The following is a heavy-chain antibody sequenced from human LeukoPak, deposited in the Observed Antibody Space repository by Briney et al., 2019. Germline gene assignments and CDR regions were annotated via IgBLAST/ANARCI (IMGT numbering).Heavy chain of an antibody. CDR1: GGSISSSSYY. Sequence: SETLSLTCTVSGGSISSSSYYWGWVRQPPGKGLEWIGSIYYSGSTYYNPSLKSRVTISVDTSKNQFSLKLSSVTAADTAVYYCAREGGNSSPPIWGQGTMVTVSS. CDR2: IYYSGST. D-gene: IGHD6-13*01. J-gene: IGHJ3*02. V-gene: IGHV4-39*07. CDR3: AREGGNSSPPI.